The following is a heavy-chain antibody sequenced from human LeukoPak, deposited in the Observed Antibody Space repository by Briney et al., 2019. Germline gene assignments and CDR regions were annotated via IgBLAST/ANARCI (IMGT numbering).Heavy chain of an antibody. CDR2: IWYDGSNK. CDR3: ARELPPLVKYYFDY. D-gene: IGHD1-26*01. Sequence: GRSLRLSCAASGFSFSSYGMHCVRQAPGKGLEWVAVIWYDGSNKYYADSVKGRFTISRDNSKNTLYLQMNSLRAEDSAVYYCARELPPLVKYYFDYWGQGTLVTVSS. V-gene: IGHV3-33*01. J-gene: IGHJ4*02. CDR1: GFSFSSYG.